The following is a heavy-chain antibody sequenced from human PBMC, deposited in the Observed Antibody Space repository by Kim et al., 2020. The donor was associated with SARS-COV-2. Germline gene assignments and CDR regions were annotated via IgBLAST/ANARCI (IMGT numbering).Heavy chain of an antibody. J-gene: IGHJ4*02. CDR1: GFSFSSHW. D-gene: IGHD4-17*01. V-gene: IGHV3-74*03. Sequence: GGSLRLSCAASGFSFSSHWMHWVRQAPGKGLVCVANIRGDGVDIKYADSVKGRFTISRDNAKDTLILQMDSLRVEDTAVYYCARESGAIDYWGQGTLVTVSS. CDR3: ARESGAIDY. CDR2: IRGDGVDI.